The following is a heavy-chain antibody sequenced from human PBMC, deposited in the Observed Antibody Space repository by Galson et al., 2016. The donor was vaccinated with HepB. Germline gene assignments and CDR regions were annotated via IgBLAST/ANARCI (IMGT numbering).Heavy chain of an antibody. D-gene: IGHD3-16*01. CDR1: GFTFDTYA. J-gene: IGHJ4*02. Sequence: SLRLSCAASGFTFDTYAMHWVRQAPGKGLEWVAVIWHDGSHEYYADSVEGRFTISRDNSNNTVYLLMNSLRAEDTAVYFCASDYDYGGLWGQGTLVFVSS. CDR3: ASDYDYGGL. CDR2: IWHDGSHE. V-gene: IGHV3-33*01.